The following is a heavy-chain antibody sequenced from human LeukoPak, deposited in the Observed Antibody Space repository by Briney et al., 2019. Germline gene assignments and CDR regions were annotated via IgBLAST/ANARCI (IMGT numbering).Heavy chain of an antibody. V-gene: IGHV3-9*01. CDR3: ARDGTRGYSYGCSDY. J-gene: IGHJ4*02. CDR1: GFTFDDYA. D-gene: IGHD5-18*01. Sequence: SLRLSCAASGFTFDDYAMHWVRQAPGKGLEWVSGISWNSGSIGYADSVKGRFTISRDNAKNSLYLQMNSLRAEDTAVYYCARDGTRGYSYGCSDYWGQGTLVTVSS. CDR2: ISWNSGSI.